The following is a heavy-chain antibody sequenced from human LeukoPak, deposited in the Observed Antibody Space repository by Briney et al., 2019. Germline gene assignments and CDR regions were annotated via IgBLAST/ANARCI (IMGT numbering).Heavy chain of an antibody. D-gene: IGHD3-22*01. J-gene: IGHJ4*02. V-gene: IGHV1-2*02. CDR2: IVPKTGAT. Sequence: ASVKVSCKASGYTFTDYHIYWLRRAPGQGLEWMAWIVPKTGATTYAREFQGRVTLTSDTSIRTAYMDLRALTSDDTAVYFCARTGVGSGLTYWGQGTQVTVSS. CDR1: GYTFTDYH. CDR3: ARTGVGSGLTY.